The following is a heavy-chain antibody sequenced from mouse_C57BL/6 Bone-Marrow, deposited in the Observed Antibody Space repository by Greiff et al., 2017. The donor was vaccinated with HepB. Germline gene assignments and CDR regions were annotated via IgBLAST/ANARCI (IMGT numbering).Heavy chain of an antibody. CDR3: ARNAGTVVAKDYAMDY. CDR2: IHPNSGST. J-gene: IGHJ4*01. D-gene: IGHD1-1*01. CDR1: GYTFTSYW. V-gene: IGHV1-64*01. Sequence: QVQLQQPGAELVKPGASVKLSCKASGYTFTSYWMHWVKQRPGQGLEWIGMIHPNSGSTNYNEKFKSKATLTVDKSSSTAYMQLSSLTSEDSAVYYCARNAGTVVAKDYAMDYWGQGTSVTVSS.